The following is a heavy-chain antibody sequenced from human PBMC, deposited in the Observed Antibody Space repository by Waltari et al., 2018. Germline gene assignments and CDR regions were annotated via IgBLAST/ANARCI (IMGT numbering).Heavy chain of an antibody. CDR3: ATGYDSSGYNDY. V-gene: IGHV1-24*01. J-gene: IGHJ4*02. D-gene: IGHD3-22*01. CDR1: GGTFSSYA. Sequence: QVQLVQSGAEVKKPGSSVKVSCKASGGTFSSYAISWVRQAPGQGLEWMGGFDPEDGETIYAQKFQGRVTMTEDTSTDTAYMELSSLRSEDTAVYYCATGYDSSGYNDYWGQGTLVTVSS. CDR2: FDPEDGET.